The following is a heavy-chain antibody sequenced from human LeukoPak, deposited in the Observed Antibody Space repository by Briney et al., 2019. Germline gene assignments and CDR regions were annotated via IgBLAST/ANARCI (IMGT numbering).Heavy chain of an antibody. V-gene: IGHV1-2*02. CDR1: GYTFTDYY. J-gene: IGHJ4*02. D-gene: IGHD6-13*01. Sequence: ASVKVSCKASGYTFTDYYIHWVRQAPGQGLEWMGWINPNSGGTNYAQKFQGRVTMTEDTPTDTAYMELSSLRSEDTAVYYCATDMYSSSWYNLDYWGQGTLVTVSS. CDR3: ATDMYSSSWYNLDY. CDR2: INPNSGGT.